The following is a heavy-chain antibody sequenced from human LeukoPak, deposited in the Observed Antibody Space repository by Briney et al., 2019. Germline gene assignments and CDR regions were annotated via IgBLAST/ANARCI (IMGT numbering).Heavy chain of an antibody. J-gene: IGHJ4*02. CDR2: INHSGST. Sequence: SETLSLTCAVSGGSISSDNWWGWVRQPPGKGLEWIGEINHSGSTKYNPSLKSRVTISADTSKNQFSLKVNSVTAADTAVYYCANLVVIPTSMRLEDYWGQGTLVTVSS. CDR3: ANLVVIPTSMRLEDY. V-gene: IGHV4-4*02. D-gene: IGHD3-22*01. CDR1: GGSISSDNW.